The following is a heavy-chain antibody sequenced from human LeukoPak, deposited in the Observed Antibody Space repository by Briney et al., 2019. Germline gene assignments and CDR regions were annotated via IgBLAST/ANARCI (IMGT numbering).Heavy chain of an antibody. D-gene: IGHD6-19*01. CDR3: ARDSQSYNWFDP. J-gene: IGHJ5*02. CDR1: GFTFSSYS. Sequence: GGSLRLSCAASGFTFSSYSMNWVRQAPGKGLEWVSSISSSSSYIYYADSVKGRFTISRDNAKNSLYLQMNSLRAEDTAVYYCARDSQSYNWFDPWGQGTLVTVSS. V-gene: IGHV3-21*01. CDR2: ISSSSSYI.